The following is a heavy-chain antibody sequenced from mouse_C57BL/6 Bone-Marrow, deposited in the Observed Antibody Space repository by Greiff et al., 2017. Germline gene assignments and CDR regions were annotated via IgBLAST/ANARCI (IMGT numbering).Heavy chain of an antibody. CDR3: ATPNYGSSYGYWYFDV. CDR1: GFNIKDYY. Sequence: VQLQQSGAELVKPGASVKLSCTASGFNIKDYYMHWVKQRTEQGLEWIGRLDPEDGETKYAPKFQGKATLAADTSSNTAYLQLSILTSEDTAVYYCATPNYGSSYGYWYFDVWGTGTTVTVSS. V-gene: IGHV14-2*01. D-gene: IGHD1-1*01. J-gene: IGHJ1*03. CDR2: LDPEDGET.